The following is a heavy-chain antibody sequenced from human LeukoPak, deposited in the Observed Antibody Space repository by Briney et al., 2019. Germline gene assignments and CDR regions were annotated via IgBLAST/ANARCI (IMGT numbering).Heavy chain of an antibody. J-gene: IGHJ4*02. D-gene: IGHD5-24*01. V-gene: IGHV3-23*01. CDR3: ARSGWLQFDYFDY. CDR2: ISGSGGST. Sequence: PGGSLRLSCAASGFTFSSYAMSWVRQAPGKGLEWVSAISGSGGSTYYADSVKGRFTISRDNSKNTLYLQMNSLRAEDTAVYYCARSGWLQFDYFDYWGQGILVTVSS. CDR1: GFTFSSYA.